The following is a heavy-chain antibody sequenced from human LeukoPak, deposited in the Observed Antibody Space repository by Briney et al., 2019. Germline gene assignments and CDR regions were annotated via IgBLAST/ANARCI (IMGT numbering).Heavy chain of an antibody. J-gene: IGHJ4*02. V-gene: IGHV1-69*13. D-gene: IGHD2-21*01. CDR3: WGGGWKKPFDY. CDR2: IIPIFGTA. CDR1: GGTFSSYV. Sequence: SVKVSCKASGGTFSSYVISWVRQAPGQGLEWMGGIIPIFGTANNAQKFQGRVTITADESTSTAYMELSSLRSEDTAVYYCWGGGWKKPFDYWGQGTLVTVSS.